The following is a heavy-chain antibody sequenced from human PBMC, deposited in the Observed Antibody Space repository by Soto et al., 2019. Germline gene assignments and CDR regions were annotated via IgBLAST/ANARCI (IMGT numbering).Heavy chain of an antibody. CDR2: IRGNGDSP. CDR1: GFTFSSYT. CDR3: VKSRGGNNFDFFD. V-gene: IGHV3-64D*06. J-gene: IGHJ4*02. D-gene: IGHD5-12*01. Sequence: PGGSLRLSCSASGFTFSSYTMHWVRQAPGKGLDYVSGIRGNGDSPFYADSVKGRFTISRDNSKNALHLLMSSLSADDTAVYYCVKSRGGNNFDFFDWGQGALVTVSS.